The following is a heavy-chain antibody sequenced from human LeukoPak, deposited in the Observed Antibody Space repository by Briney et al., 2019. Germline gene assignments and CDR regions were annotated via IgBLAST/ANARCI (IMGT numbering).Heavy chain of an antibody. Sequence: GGSLRLSCAAPGSIFDNYAIHWVRQAPGKGLEWVSLISGDGGSTFYADSVRGRFTISRDNTRKSLSLQMSSLRSEDTALYYCARESETSGWYDYWGQGTLVTVSS. CDR3: ARESETSGWYDY. D-gene: IGHD6-19*01. V-gene: IGHV3-43*02. CDR1: GSIFDNYA. J-gene: IGHJ4*02. CDR2: ISGDGGST.